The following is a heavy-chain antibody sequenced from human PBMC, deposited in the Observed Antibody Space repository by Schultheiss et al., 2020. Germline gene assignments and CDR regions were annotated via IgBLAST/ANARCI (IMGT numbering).Heavy chain of an antibody. Sequence: GGSLRLSCAVSGFTFSSYAMSWVRQAPGKGLEWVLAISGSGGSTYYADSVKGRFTISRDNSKNTLYLQMNSLRAEDTAVYYCAKDETTVTTYLAFDIWGQGTTVTVSS. D-gene: IGHD4-17*01. CDR3: AKDETTVTTYLAFDI. CDR2: ISGSGGST. J-gene: IGHJ3*02. V-gene: IGHV3-23*01. CDR1: GFTFSSYA.